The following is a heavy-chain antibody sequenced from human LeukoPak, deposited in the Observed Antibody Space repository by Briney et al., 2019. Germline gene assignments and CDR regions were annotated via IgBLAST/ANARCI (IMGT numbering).Heavy chain of an antibody. D-gene: IGHD7-27*01. CDR2: INPNSGGT. CDR1: GFTFTAYH. J-gene: IGHJ4*02. CDR3: ARGPHWDPHFDY. V-gene: IGHV1-2*02. Sequence: ASVKVSCKASGFTFTAYHMHWVRQAPGQGLEWMGWINPNSGGTNYQGRVTMTRDTSISTAYMELSGLRSDDTAAYYCARGPHWDPHFDYWGQGTLVTVSS.